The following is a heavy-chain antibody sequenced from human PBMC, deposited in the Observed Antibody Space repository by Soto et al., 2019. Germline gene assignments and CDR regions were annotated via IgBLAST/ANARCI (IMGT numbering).Heavy chain of an antibody. Sequence: SETLSLTCTVSGGSISSGGYYWSWIRQHPGKGLEWIGYIYYSGSTYYNPSLKSRVTISVDTSKNQFSLKLSSVTAADTAVYYCASHRKLLWFGELFGAFDIWGQGTMVTVSS. D-gene: IGHD3-10*01. CDR1: GGSISSGGYY. CDR2: IYYSGST. V-gene: IGHV4-31*03. CDR3: ASHRKLLWFGELFGAFDI. J-gene: IGHJ3*02.